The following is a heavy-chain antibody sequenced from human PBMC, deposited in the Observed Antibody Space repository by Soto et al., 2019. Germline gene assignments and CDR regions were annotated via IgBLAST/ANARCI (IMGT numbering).Heavy chain of an antibody. CDR1: RFTFSSYG. J-gene: IGHJ3*02. V-gene: IGHV3-30*18. D-gene: IGHD3-16*01. CDR2: ISYDGSNK. CDR3: AKGRQRFPCLRGNAFDI. Sequence: QVQLVESGGGVVQPGTSLRLSCAASRFTFSSYGMHWVRQAPGEGLEWVAVISYDGSNKYSADSVKGRFTISRDNSKNTLYLQMHSLRPEDTAVYYCAKGRQRFPCLRGNAFDIWGQGTLVTVSS.